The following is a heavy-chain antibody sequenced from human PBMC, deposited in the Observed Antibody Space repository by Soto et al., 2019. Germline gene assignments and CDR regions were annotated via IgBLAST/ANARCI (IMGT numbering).Heavy chain of an antibody. Sequence: GESLKISCEASGYTFTTYWIGWVRLMPGKGLEWMGIIFPRDSDTRYSPSFQGQVTISADKSMSTAYLQMSSLRAEDTAVYYCAKEGTTSPYNWFDPWGQGTLVTVSS. V-gene: IGHV5-51*01. J-gene: IGHJ5*02. CDR2: IFPRDSDT. CDR3: AKEGTTSPYNWFDP. D-gene: IGHD2-2*01. CDR1: GYTFTTYW.